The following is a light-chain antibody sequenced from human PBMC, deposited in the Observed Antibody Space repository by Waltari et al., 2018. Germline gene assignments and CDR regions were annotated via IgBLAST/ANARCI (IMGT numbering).Light chain of an antibody. CDR1: QTVLYSSNNKNY. Sequence: DIVMTQSPDSLAVSLGERATINCKSSQTVLYSSNNKNYLAWYQQKPGHPPKLLIDWAATRESGVPDRVSGSGSGTDFTLTISSLQAEDVAVYYCQQYYSTPWTFGQGTKVEIK. V-gene: IGKV4-1*01. CDR2: WAA. CDR3: QQYYSTPWT. J-gene: IGKJ1*01.